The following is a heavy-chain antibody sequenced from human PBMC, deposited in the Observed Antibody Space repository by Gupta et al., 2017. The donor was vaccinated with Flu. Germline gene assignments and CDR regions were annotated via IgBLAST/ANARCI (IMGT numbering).Heavy chain of an antibody. CDR2: IKFDGSER. Sequence: LSCAASGFTFSDYWMTWVRQPPGKGLEGLANIKFDGSERYYLDSVKGRFTISRDNAQNSLFLQMNGLRVEDTAIYYCATDLKWAASWGQGTLVTGSS. CDR3: ATDLKWAAS. CDR1: GFTFSDYW. V-gene: IGHV3-7*01. D-gene: IGHD1-26*01. J-gene: IGHJ5*02.